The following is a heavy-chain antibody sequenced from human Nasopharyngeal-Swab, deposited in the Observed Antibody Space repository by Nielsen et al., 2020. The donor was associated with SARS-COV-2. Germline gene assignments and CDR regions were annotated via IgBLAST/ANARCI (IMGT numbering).Heavy chain of an antibody. J-gene: IGHJ3*02. V-gene: IGHV4-39*01. CDR3: ARHGTTVTRNYAFDI. D-gene: IGHD4-17*01. Sequence: WIRQPPGKGLEWIGSIYYSGSTYYNPSLKSRVTISVDTSKNQFSLKLSSVTAADTAVYCCARHGTTVTRNYAFDIWGQGTMVTVSS. CDR2: IYYSGST.